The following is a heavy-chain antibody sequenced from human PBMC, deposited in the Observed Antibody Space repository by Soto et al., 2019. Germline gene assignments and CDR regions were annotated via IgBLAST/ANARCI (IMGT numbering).Heavy chain of an antibody. D-gene: IGHD3-22*01. V-gene: IGHV1-69*01. CDR1: GGTFSRHA. J-gene: IGHJ4*02. Sequence: QVQLVQSGAEVRKPGSSVKVSCKASGGTFSRHAISWVRQAPGQGRAWMGGIIPIFGTANHAQKFQGRVTIIADESTSTVYMELSSLRSEDTAIYYCARGWGYDSTDYYYAYWGQGTLVIVAS. CDR2: IIPIFGTA. CDR3: ARGWGYDSTDYYYAY.